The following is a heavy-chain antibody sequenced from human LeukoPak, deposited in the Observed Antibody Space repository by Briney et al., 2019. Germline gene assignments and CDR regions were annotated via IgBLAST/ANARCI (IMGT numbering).Heavy chain of an antibody. D-gene: IGHD3-22*01. V-gene: IGHV4-30-4*01. CDR3: ARSFRGYPHRFDP. J-gene: IGHJ5*02. CDR2: IYYSGST. Sequence: PSQTLSLTCTVSGGSISSGDYYWSWLRQPPGKGLEWIGYIYYSGSTYYNPSLKSRVTISVDTSKNQFSLKLSSVTAADTAVYYCARSFRGYPHRFDPWGQGTLVTVSS. CDR1: GGSISSGDYY.